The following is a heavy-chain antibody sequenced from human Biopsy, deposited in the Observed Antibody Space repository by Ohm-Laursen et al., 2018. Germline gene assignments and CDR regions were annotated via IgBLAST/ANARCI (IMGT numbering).Heavy chain of an antibody. Sequence: SLRFSCAASGVTLSGYSMNWVRQAPGKGLEWVSRFNSDGTDTTYADPVKGRFTISRDNAKNTLYLQMNSLRVEDTAVYYCAKSGRGYIDYWGQGTLVIVSS. J-gene: IGHJ4*02. CDR2: FNSDGTDT. CDR3: AKSGRGYIDY. V-gene: IGHV3-74*01. CDR1: GVTLSGYS. D-gene: IGHD5-18*01.